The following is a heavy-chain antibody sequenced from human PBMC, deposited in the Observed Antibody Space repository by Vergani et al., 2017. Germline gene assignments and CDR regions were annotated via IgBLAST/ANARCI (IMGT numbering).Heavy chain of an antibody. J-gene: IGHJ4*02. Sequence: EVQLLESGGGSAQPGESLRLSCVASGFTFTAHGLNWVRQAPGKGLEWVSGISGSGGSTYYADSVKGRFTISRDNSKNTLYLQMNSLRAEDTAVYYCAKGPWVVVPAAILGYWGQGTLVTVSS. CDR2: ISGSGGST. CDR1: GFTFTAHG. D-gene: IGHD2-2*02. CDR3: AKGPWVVVPAAILGY. V-gene: IGHV3-23*01.